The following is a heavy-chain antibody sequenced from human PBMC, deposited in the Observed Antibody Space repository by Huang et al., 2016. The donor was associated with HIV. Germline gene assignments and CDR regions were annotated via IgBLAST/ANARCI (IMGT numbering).Heavy chain of an antibody. CDR3: AKADSGEAAGSLVDY. D-gene: IGHD6-13*01. CDR2: ITGRGSSS. V-gene: IGHV3-23*01. J-gene: IGHJ4*02. Sequence: EVQLLESGGGLVQPGGSLRLSCAASGFTFSSYAMSWVRQAPGKGREWVTSITGRGSSSYYADSVKGRFTISRDNSKNTLYLQMNSLRAEDTAIYYCAKADSGEAAGSLVDYWGQGTLVTVSS. CDR1: GFTFSSYA.